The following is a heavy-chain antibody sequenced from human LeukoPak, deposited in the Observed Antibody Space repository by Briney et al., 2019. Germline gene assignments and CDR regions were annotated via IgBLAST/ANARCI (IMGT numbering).Heavy chain of an antibody. V-gene: IGHV4-34*01. CDR3: ARRVRTMVRGVIFDY. Sequence: SETLSLTCAVYGGSFSGYYWSWIRQPPGKGLEWIGEINHSGSTNYNPSLKSRVTISVDTSKNQFSLKLSSVTAADTAVYYCARRVRTMVRGVIFDYWGQGTLVTVSS. CDR1: GGSFSGYY. D-gene: IGHD3-10*01. J-gene: IGHJ4*02. CDR2: INHSGST.